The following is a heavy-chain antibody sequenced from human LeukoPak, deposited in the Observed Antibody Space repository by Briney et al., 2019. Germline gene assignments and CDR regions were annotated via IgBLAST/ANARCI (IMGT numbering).Heavy chain of an antibody. D-gene: IGHD3-22*01. CDR2: IIPIFGTA. CDR3: ARAFTNYYDSSGYSYYYYYYMDV. J-gene: IGHJ6*03. CDR1: GATFSSYA. V-gene: IGHV1-69*05. Sequence: ASVKLSCKASGATFSSYAISRVRQAPGQGLEWMGGIIPIFGTANYAQKFQGRVRITTDESTSTAYMELSSLRSEDTAVYYCARAFTNYYDSSGYSYYYYYYMDVWGKGTTVTVSS.